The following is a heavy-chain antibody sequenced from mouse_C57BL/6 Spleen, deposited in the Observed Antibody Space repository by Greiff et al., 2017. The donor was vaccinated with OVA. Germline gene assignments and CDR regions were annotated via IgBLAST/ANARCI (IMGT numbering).Heavy chain of an antibody. D-gene: IGHD3-3*01. Sequence: QVQLKQPGAELVMPGASVKLSCKASGYTFTSYWMHWVKQRPGQGLEWIGEIDPSDSYTNYNQKFKGKSTLTVDKSSSTAYMQLSSLTSEYSAVYYCARGDVWFAYWGQGTLVTVSA. CDR1: GYTFTSYW. V-gene: IGHV1-69*01. CDR3: ARGDVWFAY. CDR2: IDPSDSYT. J-gene: IGHJ3*01.